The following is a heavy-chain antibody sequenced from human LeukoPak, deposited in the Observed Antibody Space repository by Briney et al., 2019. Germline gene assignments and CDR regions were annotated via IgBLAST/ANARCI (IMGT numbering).Heavy chain of an antibody. J-gene: IGHJ4*02. CDR2: INPKSGGT. V-gene: IGHV1-2*02. D-gene: IGHD2-15*01. Sequence: ASVKVSCKASGYTFTDYYMHWVRQAPGQGPEWMAWINPKSGGTNYAQKYQGRVTLTGDSSINTAYMELSNLRSDDTAVYYCAKSAGYPARARHSDYWGQGTLVTVSS. CDR1: GYTFTDYY. CDR3: AKSAGYPARARHSDY.